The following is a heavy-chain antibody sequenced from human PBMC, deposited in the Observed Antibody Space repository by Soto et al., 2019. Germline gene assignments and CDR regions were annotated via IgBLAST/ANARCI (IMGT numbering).Heavy chain of an antibody. V-gene: IGHV5-51*01. CDR1: GYSFTTYW. Sequence: GESLKISCKGSGYSFTTYWIGWVRQMPGKGLEWMGIIYPGGSDTRYSPSFQGPVTISDDKSISTAYLQWSSLKASDTAMYYCARLHSKSFRAFCYYCVMHVWGEGTTVTVPS. D-gene: IGHD6-13*01. CDR3: ARLHSKSFRAFCYYCVMHV. CDR2: IYPGGSDT. J-gene: IGHJ6*02.